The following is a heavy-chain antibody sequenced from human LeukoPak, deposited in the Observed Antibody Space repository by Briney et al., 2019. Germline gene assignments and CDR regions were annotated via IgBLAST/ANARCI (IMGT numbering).Heavy chain of an antibody. CDR2: IYYSGST. V-gene: IGHV4-59*08. Sequence: SETLSLTCTVSGGSISSYYWSWIRQPPGKGLEWIGYIYYSGSTNYNPSLKSRVTISVDTSKNQFSLKLSSVTAADTAVYYCARTYSPYYYYYGMDVWGQGTTVTVSS. CDR3: ARTYSPYYYYYGMDV. CDR1: GGSISSYY. D-gene: IGHD2-21*01. J-gene: IGHJ6*02.